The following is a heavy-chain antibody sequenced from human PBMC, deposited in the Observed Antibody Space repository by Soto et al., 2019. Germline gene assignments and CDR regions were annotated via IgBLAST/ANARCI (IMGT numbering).Heavy chain of an antibody. CDR1: GFSLSTSGVG. V-gene: IGHV2-5*01. Sequence: SGPTLVNPTQTLTLTCTFSGFSLSTSGVGVGWIRQPPGKALEWLALIYWNDDKRYSPSLKSRLTITKDTSKNQVVLTMTNMDPVDTATYYCAHTVGRTIPGGMDVWGQGTTVTVYS. J-gene: IGHJ6*02. CDR3: AHTVGRTIPGGMDV. CDR2: IYWNDDK. D-gene: IGHD3-3*01.